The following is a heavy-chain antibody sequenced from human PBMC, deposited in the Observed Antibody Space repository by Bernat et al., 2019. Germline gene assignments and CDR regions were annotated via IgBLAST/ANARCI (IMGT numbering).Heavy chain of an antibody. J-gene: IGHJ6*02. CDR3: ARAGGRGRYSGYLRNYYYGMDV. CDR2: ISSSGSTI. V-gene: IGHV3-11*01. D-gene: IGHD5-12*01. Sequence: QVQLVESGGGLVKPGGSLRLSCAASGFTFSDYYMSWIRQAPGKGLEWVSYISSSGSTIYYADSVKGRFTISRDNAKNSLYLQMNSLRAEDTAVYYRARAGGRGRYSGYLRNYYYGMDVWGQGTTVTVSS. CDR1: GFTFSDYY.